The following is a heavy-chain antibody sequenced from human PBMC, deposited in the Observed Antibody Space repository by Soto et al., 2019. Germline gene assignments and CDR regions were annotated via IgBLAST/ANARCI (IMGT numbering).Heavy chain of an antibody. J-gene: IGHJ4*02. D-gene: IGHD2-15*01. Sequence: QVQLVQSGAEVKRPGASVKVCCKASGYTFTTYYMHWVRHAPGQGLEWLGIINPNGGSTTYAQKFQGRVTMTRDTSTSTVYLELSSLRSEDTAVYYCARVGYCSGGTCFHGNCDYWGQGTLVTVSA. V-gene: IGHV1-46*01. CDR2: INPNGGST. CDR1: GYTFTTYY. CDR3: ARVGYCSGGTCFHGNCDY.